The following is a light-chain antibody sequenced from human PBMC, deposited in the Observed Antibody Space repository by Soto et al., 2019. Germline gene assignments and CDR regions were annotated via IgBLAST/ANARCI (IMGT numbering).Light chain of an antibody. V-gene: IGKV3-15*01. CDR2: DAP. Sequence: DIVMTQSPATLSVSPGERATLSCRASQTVSTSLAWYQQKPGQAPTLLIYDAPSRATGIPARFSGSGSGTEFSLTISSLQTEGFAVYYCQQYNNWFTFGQGTKVEIK. J-gene: IGKJ1*01. CDR3: QQYNNWFT. CDR1: QTVSTS.